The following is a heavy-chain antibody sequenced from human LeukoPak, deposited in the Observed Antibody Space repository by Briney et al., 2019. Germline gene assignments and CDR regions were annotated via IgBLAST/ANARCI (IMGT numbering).Heavy chain of an antibody. CDR1: EFTFSTYW. CDR3: AGERPSSGWYDF. CDR2: IKPDGSER. Sequence: GGSLRLSCAASEFTFSTYWMTWVRQAPGKGLEWVANIKPDGSERYYVDSVRGRFAISRDNAKNLVYLQMNSLRAEDTAVYYCAGERPSSGWYDFWGQGTLVTVSS. D-gene: IGHD6-25*01. V-gene: IGHV3-7*01. J-gene: IGHJ5*01.